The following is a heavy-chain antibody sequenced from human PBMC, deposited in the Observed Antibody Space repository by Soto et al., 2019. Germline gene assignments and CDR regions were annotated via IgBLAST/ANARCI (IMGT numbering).Heavy chain of an antibody. J-gene: IGHJ3*02. CDR3: ARAPTVQLWYDAFDI. Sequence: GASVKVSCKASGYTFTTYPMHWVRQAPGQRLEWMGWISAYNGNTNYAQKLQGRVTMTTDTSTSTAYMELRSLRSDDTAVYYCARAPTVQLWYDAFDIWGQGTMVTVSS. CDR1: GYTFTTYP. D-gene: IGHD5-18*01. V-gene: IGHV1-18*01. CDR2: ISAYNGNT.